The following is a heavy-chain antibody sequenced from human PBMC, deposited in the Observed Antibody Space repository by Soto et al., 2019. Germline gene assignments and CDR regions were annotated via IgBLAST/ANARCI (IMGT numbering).Heavy chain of an antibody. CDR2: IVVGSGNT. J-gene: IGHJ6*03. V-gene: IGHV1-58*01. Sequence: SVKVSCKASGFTFTSSAVQWVRQARGQRLEWIGWIVVGSGNTNYAQKFQEIVTMTRNTSISTAYMELSSLRSEDTAVYYCARDAPNWNHYYYYYYMDVWGKGTTVTVSS. CDR1: GFTFTSSA. D-gene: IGHD1-1*01. CDR3: ARDAPNWNHYYYYYYMDV.